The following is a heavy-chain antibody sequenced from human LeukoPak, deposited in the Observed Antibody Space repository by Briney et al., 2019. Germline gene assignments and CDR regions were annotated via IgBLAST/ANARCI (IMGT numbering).Heavy chain of an antibody. CDR3: ARSEYSGYNDY. CDR2: INHSRST. V-gene: IGHV4-34*01. D-gene: IGHD5-12*01. Sequence: SETLSLTCAVYGGSFSGYYWSWIRQPPGKGLEWIGEINHSRSTNYNPSLKSRVTISVDTSKNQFSLKLSSVTAADTAVYYCARSEYSGYNDYWGQGTLVTVSS. J-gene: IGHJ4*02. CDR1: GGSFSGYY.